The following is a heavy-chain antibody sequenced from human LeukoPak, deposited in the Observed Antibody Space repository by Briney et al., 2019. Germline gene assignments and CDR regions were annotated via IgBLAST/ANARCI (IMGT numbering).Heavy chain of an antibody. Sequence: SETLSLTCTVSGGSIRSSYYYWGWIRQPPGKGLEWIGSIYYSGSTYYNPSLKSRVTISVDTSKNQFSLKLSSVTAADTAVYYCARLRIAVAGGWFDPWGQGTLVTVSS. V-gene: IGHV4-39*01. CDR1: GGSIRSSYYY. CDR2: IYYSGST. J-gene: IGHJ5*02. CDR3: ARLRIAVAGGWFDP. D-gene: IGHD6-19*01.